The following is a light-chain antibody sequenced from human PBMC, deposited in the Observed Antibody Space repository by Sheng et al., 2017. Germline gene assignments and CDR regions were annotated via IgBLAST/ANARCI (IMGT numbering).Light chain of an antibody. Sequence: EIVLTQSPGTLSLSPGEGATLSCRASQTVSSNYLTWYQQKPGQAPRLLIYGASSRATGIPDRFSGSGSGTEFTLTISSLQSEDVAVYFCQQYQDWPRTFGQGTRLEIK. J-gene: IGKJ1*01. V-gene: IGKV3-20*01. CDR1: QTVSSNY. CDR3: QQYQDWPRT. CDR2: GAS.